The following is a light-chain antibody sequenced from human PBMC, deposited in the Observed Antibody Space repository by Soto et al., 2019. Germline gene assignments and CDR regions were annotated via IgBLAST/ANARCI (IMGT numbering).Light chain of an antibody. CDR2: EVS. Sequence: QSVLTQPASVSGSPGQSITISCTGTSSDVGGYNYVSWYQQHPGKAPKLMIYEVSNRPSGVSNRFSGSKSGNTASLTISCIQAEDEADYYCSSYTSSSTLVVFGTGTKLTVL. CDR3: SSYTSSSTLVV. J-gene: IGLJ1*01. CDR1: SSDVGGYNY. V-gene: IGLV2-14*01.